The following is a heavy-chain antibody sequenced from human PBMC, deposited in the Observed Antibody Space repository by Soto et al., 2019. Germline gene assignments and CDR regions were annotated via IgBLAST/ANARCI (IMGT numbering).Heavy chain of an antibody. V-gene: IGHV4-39*01. CDR3: ARKFGGVYPAWFDP. CDR2: LYNSGST. D-gene: IGHD3-16*01. J-gene: IGHJ5*02. CDR1: GGSISSSSFY. Sequence: QLQLQESGPGLVKPSETLSLTCTVSGGSISSSSFYWGWIRQPPGKGLEWVASLYNSGSTHYNPSLKSRVTISADTSKNQISLKLSSVTAADTAVYYCARKFGGVYPAWFDPWGQGTLVNVSS.